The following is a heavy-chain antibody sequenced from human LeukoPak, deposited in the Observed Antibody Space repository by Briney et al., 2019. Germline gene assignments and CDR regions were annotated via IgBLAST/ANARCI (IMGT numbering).Heavy chain of an antibody. CDR2: IFSSGST. J-gene: IGHJ5*02. D-gene: IGHD2-21*01. Sequence: SGTLSLTCSVPGGSLNSFSHYWAWIRQPPGKGLEWIGCIFSSGSTYYNPSLQSRVTFSLAKSNNHFALKLTSLTAADTAVYYCARGLAHGGIANWFDPWGQGTLVTVSS. CDR3: ARGLAHGGIANWFDP. V-gene: IGHV4-39*06. CDR1: GGSLNSFSHY.